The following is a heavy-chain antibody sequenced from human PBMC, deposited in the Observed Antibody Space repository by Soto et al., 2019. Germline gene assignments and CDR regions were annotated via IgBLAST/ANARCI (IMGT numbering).Heavy chain of an antibody. D-gene: IGHD6-13*01. CDR1: GYSFTSYW. CDR2: IDPSDSYT. Sequence: PGESLKISCKGSGYSFTSYWISWVRQMPGKGLEWMGRIDPSDSYTNYSPSFQGHVTISADKSISTAYLQWSSLKASDTAMYYCAGQTAAGMDLYYYYGMDVWGQGTTVTVSS. CDR3: AGQTAAGMDLYYYYGMDV. J-gene: IGHJ6*02. V-gene: IGHV5-10-1*01.